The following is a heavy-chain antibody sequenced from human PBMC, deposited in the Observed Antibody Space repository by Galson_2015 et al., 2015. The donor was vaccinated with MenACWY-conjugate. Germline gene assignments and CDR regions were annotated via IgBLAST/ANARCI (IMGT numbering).Heavy chain of an antibody. V-gene: IGHV1-46*01. CDR1: GYTFTSYY. CDR3: ARDQWLVRYFGGSYPLAMCY. J-gene: IGHJ4*02. Sequence: SVKVSCKASGYTFTSYYMHWVRQAPGQGLEWMGIINPSGGSTSYAQKFQGRVTMTRDTSTSTVYMELSSLRSEDTAVYYCARDQWLVRYFGGSYPLAMCYWGQGTLVTVSS. CDR2: INPSGGST. D-gene: IGHD6-19*01.